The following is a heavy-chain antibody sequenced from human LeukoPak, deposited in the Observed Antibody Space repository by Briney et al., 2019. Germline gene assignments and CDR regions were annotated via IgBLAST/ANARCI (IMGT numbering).Heavy chain of an antibody. Sequence: GGSLRLSCAASGFTFSSYWMSWVRQAPGKGLEWVANIKQDGSEKYYVDSVKGRFTISRDNAKNSLYLQMSSLRAEDTAVYYCARDSPSGGWYLPVSRDYYYYGMDVWGQGTTVTVSS. J-gene: IGHJ6*02. CDR1: GFTFSSYW. V-gene: IGHV3-7*01. CDR2: IKQDGSEK. D-gene: IGHD6-19*01. CDR3: ARDSPSGGWYLPVSRDYYYYGMDV.